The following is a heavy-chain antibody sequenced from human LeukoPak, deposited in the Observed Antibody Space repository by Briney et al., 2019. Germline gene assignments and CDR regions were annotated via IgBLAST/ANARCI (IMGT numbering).Heavy chain of an antibody. CDR3: ARDADGFDY. Sequence: GGSLRLSCAASGFTFSSYEMNWVRQAPGKGLEWVSYISSSGSTIYYADSVKGRFTISRDNAKNTLYLQMNSLRAEDTAVYYCARDADGFDYWGQGTLVTVSS. J-gene: IGHJ4*02. CDR2: ISSSGSTI. CDR1: GFTFSSYE. V-gene: IGHV3-48*03.